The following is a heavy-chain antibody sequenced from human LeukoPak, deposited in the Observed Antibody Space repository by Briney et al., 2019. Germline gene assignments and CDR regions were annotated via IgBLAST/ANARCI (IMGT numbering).Heavy chain of an antibody. Sequence: GGSLRLSCAASGFTFSSYAMSWVRQAPGKGLEWVSAISGSGGSTYYADSVKGRFTISRDNSKNTLYLQMNSLRAEDTAVYYCAKGNDYGDYDQQIGRYWGQGTLVTVSS. V-gene: IGHV3-23*01. CDR2: ISGSGGST. J-gene: IGHJ4*02. CDR1: GFTFSSYA. D-gene: IGHD4-17*01. CDR3: AKGNDYGDYDQQIGRY.